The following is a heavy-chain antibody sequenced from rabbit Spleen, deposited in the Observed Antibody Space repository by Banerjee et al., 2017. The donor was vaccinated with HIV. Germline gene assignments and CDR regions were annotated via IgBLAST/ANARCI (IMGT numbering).Heavy chain of an antibody. CDR1: GFDVITDY. J-gene: IGHJ4*01. Sequence: QLKETGGGLVQPGGSLTLSCKASGFDVITDYMTWVRQAPGKGLEWIGIIDAGKGTTNYATWVTGRFTISSDNAQNTVDLQMNSLTAADTATYFCARDNGWGHMDLWGPGTLVTVS. CDR2: IDAGKGTT. D-gene: IGHD4-1*01. V-gene: IGHV1S7*01. CDR3: ARDNGWGHMDL.